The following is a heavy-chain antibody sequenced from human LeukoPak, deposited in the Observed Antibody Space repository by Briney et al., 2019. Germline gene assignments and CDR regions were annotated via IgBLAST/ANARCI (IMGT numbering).Heavy chain of an antibody. Sequence: PGGSLRLSCAASGFTFSNYWMSWVRQAPGKGLEWVANIKQDGSENNYVDSVKGRFTISRDNAKNSLYLQMNSLRAEDTAVYYCARPGGSRQLVRAFDYWGQGSLVTVSS. CDR2: IKQDGSEN. D-gene: IGHD6-13*01. CDR1: GFTFSNYW. J-gene: IGHJ4*02. CDR3: ARPGGSRQLVRAFDY. V-gene: IGHV3-7*01.